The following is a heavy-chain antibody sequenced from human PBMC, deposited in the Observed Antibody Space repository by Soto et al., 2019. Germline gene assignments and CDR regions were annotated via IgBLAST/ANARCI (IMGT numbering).Heavy chain of an antibody. Sequence: QVQLQESGPGLVKPSETMSLSCTVSGGSISSYYWSWFRQSPGKRMEWIGYVHHSWGSSYNPSLQRRVAISLDTSKSQFSLKVTSVTATDTAVYYCARQGVGPLHGLVDVWGHGTTVTVSS. CDR2: VHHSWGS. D-gene: IGHD1-26*01. CDR3: ARQGVGPLHGLVDV. V-gene: IGHV4-59*08. J-gene: IGHJ6*02. CDR1: GGSISSYY.